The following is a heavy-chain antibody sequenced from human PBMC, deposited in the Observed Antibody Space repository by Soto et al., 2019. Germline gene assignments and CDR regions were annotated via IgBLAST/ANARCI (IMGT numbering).Heavy chain of an antibody. D-gene: IGHD6-13*01. CDR2: ISTSGGTT. Sequence: GSLRLSCAASGFTFSNFDMCWVRQAPGKGLEWVSGISTSGGTTYYADSVKGRFTSSRDNSKNTLYLQMTSLRAEDTAVYYCATGTAAPAHWGQGTLVTVSS. V-gene: IGHV3-23*01. J-gene: IGHJ1*01. CDR1: GFTFSNFD. CDR3: ATGTAAPAH.